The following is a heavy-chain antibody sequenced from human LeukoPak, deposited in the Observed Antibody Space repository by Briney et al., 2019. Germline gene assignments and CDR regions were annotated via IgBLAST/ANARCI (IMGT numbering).Heavy chain of an antibody. CDR1: GGSISSSSYY. Sequence: SETLSLTCTVSGGSISSSSYYWGWIRQPPGKGLEWIGSIYYSGSTYYNPSLKSRVTIPVDTSKNQFSLKLSSVTAADTAVYYCARQVGYSYLFDYWGQGTLVTVSS. CDR2: IYYSGST. D-gene: IGHD5-18*01. CDR3: ARQVGYSYLFDY. J-gene: IGHJ4*02. V-gene: IGHV4-39*01.